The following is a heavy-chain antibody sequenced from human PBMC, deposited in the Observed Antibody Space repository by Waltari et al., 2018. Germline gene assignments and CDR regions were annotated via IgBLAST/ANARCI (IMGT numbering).Heavy chain of an antibody. D-gene: IGHD6-6*01. J-gene: IGHJ4*02. CDR3: ARGRYSSSSYIDY. Sequence: QVQLVESGGGVVQPGRSLRLSCVVSGFTFSSHNMHWVRQSPGKGLEWVAYSWYDGSKENYVDSVKGRFRISRDNSKNTVYLQLDRVSADDTAVYFCARGRYSSSSYIDYWGRGTLVTVSS. CDR1: GFTFSSHN. CDR2: SWYDGSKE. V-gene: IGHV3-33*01.